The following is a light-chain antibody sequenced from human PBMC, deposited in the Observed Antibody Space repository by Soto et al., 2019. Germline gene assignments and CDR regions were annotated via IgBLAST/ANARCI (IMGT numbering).Light chain of an antibody. CDR3: AAWDDSLNGRV. Sequence: QSVLTQPPSASGSPGQSVAISCTGTITDVGSNTVNWYQQLPGTAPKLLIYYDNLRPSGVPDRIPGSKSGTSASLAISGLQSDDEADYYCAAWDDSLNGRVFGTGTRSPS. CDR1: ITDVGSNT. J-gene: IGLJ1*01. CDR2: YDN. V-gene: IGLV1-44*01.